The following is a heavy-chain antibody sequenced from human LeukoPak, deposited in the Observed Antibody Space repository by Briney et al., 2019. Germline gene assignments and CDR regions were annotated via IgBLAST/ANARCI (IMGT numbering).Heavy chain of an antibody. J-gene: IGHJ6*02. Sequence: GGSLRLSCAASGFTFSSYGMHWVRQAPGEGLEWVAVISYDGSNKYYADSVKGRFTISRDNSKNTLYLQMNSLRAEDTAVYYCAKDAGRVYYYYGMDVWGQGTTVTVSS. CDR3: AKDAGRVYYYYGMDV. CDR2: ISYDGSNK. D-gene: IGHD1-26*01. CDR1: GFTFSSYG. V-gene: IGHV3-30*18.